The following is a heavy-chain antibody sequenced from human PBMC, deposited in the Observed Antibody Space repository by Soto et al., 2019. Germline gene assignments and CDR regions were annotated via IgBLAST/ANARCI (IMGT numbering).Heavy chain of an antibody. Sequence: GESLKISCKGSGYSFTSYWIGWVRQMPGKGLEWMGIIYPGDSDTRYSPSFQGQVTISADKSISTAYLQCGSLKASDTAMYYCAGALGGDSSGYYYEGAYYYYGMDVWGQGTTVTVSS. V-gene: IGHV5-51*01. CDR2: IYPGDSDT. CDR3: AGALGGDSSGYYYEGAYYYYGMDV. CDR1: GYSFTSYW. D-gene: IGHD3-22*01. J-gene: IGHJ6*02.